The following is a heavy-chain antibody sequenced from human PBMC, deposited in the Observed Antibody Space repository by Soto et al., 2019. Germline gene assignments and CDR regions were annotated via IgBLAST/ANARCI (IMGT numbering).Heavy chain of an antibody. CDR2: LIPVFGSP. CDR1: GGTFSKDA. Sequence: QVQLVQSGAEVKKPGSSVTVSCKTSGGTFSKDAINWVRQAPGQGLEWMGLLIPVFGSPIYAQKFQGRIRITADESTITAFMDLSSRRSEDTAVYYCTRVLGYTFEPGKTRYYAMDVWGQGTTVAVAS. D-gene: IGHD5-18*01. V-gene: IGHV1-69*01. J-gene: IGHJ6*02. CDR3: TRVLGYTFEPGKTRYYAMDV.